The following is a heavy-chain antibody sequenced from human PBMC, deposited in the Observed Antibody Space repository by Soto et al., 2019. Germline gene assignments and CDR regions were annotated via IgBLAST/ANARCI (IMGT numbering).Heavy chain of an antibody. CDR1: GFSFSTYP. D-gene: IGHD1-1*01. Sequence: EVQLLESGGRLVQPGGSPRLSCVASGFSFSTYPMTWVRQAPGKGLEWVSLISGSGTNTYYAESVKGRFTISRDNSQNTLYLQMNTLRAEDTAVYYCAKEKPTTTCFDSWGQGTLVTVSS. V-gene: IGHV3-23*01. J-gene: IGHJ4*02. CDR2: ISGSGTNT. CDR3: AKEKPTTTCFDS.